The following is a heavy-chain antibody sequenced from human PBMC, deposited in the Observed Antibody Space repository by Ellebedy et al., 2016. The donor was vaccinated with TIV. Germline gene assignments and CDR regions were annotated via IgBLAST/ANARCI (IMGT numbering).Heavy chain of an antibody. CDR2: IWYDGSSK. CDR3: ARDKITPVPSDAFDI. D-gene: IGHD4-11*01. CDR1: GFTFSSYG. Sequence: PGGSLRLSCAASGFTFSSYGMHWVRQAPGKGLEWVAVIWYDGSSKYYADSVKGRFTISRDNSKNTLYLQMNSLRAEDTSVYYCARDKITPVPSDAFDIWGQGAMVSVSS. J-gene: IGHJ3*02. V-gene: IGHV3-33*08.